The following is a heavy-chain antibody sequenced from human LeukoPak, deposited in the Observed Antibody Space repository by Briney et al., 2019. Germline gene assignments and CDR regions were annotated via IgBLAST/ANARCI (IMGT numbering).Heavy chain of an antibody. CDR1: EFTFSRYA. CDR2: ISGSGGST. CDR3: AREGPFLSGNYQGN. J-gene: IGHJ4*02. Sequence: GGSLRLSCEASEFTFSRYAMSWVRQATGKGLEWVSAISGSGGSTYYADSVQGRFTISRDNSKNTLYLQMSSLRAEDTAVYYCAREGPFLSGNYQGNWGQGTLVTVSS. V-gene: IGHV3-23*01. D-gene: IGHD3-3*01.